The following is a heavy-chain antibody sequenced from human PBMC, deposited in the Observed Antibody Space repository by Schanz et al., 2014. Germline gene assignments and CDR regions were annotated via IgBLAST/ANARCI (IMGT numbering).Heavy chain of an antibody. V-gene: IGHV4-59*12. CDR2: MYYSGST. D-gene: IGHD3-3*01. Sequence: QVQLQESGPGLVKPSETLSLTCTVSGGSISSYYWSWIRQPPGKGQEWIGYMYYSGSTNYNPSLNSRVTISVDTSNNQFSLKVTSVTPADTAVYYCARGVLGSGYRQQYYFDHWGQGTLVTVSS. CDR3: ARGVLGSGYRQQYYFDH. CDR1: GGSISSYY. J-gene: IGHJ4*02.